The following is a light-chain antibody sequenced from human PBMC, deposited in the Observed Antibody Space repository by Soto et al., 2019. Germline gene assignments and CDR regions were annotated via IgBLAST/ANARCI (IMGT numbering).Light chain of an antibody. CDR3: QQYNSYPYT. V-gene: IGKV1-5*01. CDR2: DAS. Sequence: DIQMTQSPSTLSASVGDRVTITCRASQSISSWLAWYQQKPGKAPRFLIYDASSLESGVPSRFGGSGSGTEFTLTIYSLQPDDFATYYCQQYNSYPYTFGQGNKLAIK. J-gene: IGKJ2*01. CDR1: QSISSW.